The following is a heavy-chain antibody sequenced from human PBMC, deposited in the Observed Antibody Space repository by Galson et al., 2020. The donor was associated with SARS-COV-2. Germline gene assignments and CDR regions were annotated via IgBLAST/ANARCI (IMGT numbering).Heavy chain of an antibody. CDR2: ISGNGGST. D-gene: IGHD1-26*01. V-gene: IGHV3-23*01. J-gene: IGHJ4*02. CDR1: GFTFSSYA. CDR3: AKMIGYSGSYFEY. Sequence: GGSLRLSCAASGFTFSSYAMSWVRQSSGRGLEWISAISGNGGSTYYADSVKGRFTISRDNSKNTVYLQMNSLRAEDTAIYYCAKMIGYSGSYFEYWGQGTLVTVSS.